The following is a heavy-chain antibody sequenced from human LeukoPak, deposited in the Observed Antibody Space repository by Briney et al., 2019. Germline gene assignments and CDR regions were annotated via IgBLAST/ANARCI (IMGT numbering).Heavy chain of an antibody. CDR1: VFTFNSYR. J-gene: IGHJ4*02. Sequence: GGSLRLSCAASVFTFNSYRMIWLPHSPGKALECVANIKQEGSEKYYVDSVKGRFTISRDNAKNSLYLQMNSLRAEDTAVYYCARDSSYCSGGSCYPGYWGQGTLVTVSS. CDR2: IKQEGSEK. V-gene: IGHV3-7*01. CDR3: ARDSSYCSGGSCYPGY. D-gene: IGHD2-15*01.